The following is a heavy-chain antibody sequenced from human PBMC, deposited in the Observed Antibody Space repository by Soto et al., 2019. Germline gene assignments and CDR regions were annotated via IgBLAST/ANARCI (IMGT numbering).Heavy chain of an antibody. Sequence: PSETLSLTCAVYGGSFSGYYWSWIRQPPGKGLEWIGEINHSGSTNYNPSLKSRVTISVDTSKNQFSLKLSSVTAADTAVYYCARNHIVVVTARFDYWGQGTLVTVSS. CDR3: ARNHIVVVTARFDY. J-gene: IGHJ4*02. CDR2: INHSGST. CDR1: GGSFSGYY. D-gene: IGHD2-21*02. V-gene: IGHV4-34*01.